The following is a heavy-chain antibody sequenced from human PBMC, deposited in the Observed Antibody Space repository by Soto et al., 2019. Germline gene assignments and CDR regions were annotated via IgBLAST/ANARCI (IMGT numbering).Heavy chain of an antibody. D-gene: IGHD4-4*01. CDR3: AKLPYSNYVYWFDP. V-gene: IGHV3-23*01. J-gene: IGHJ5*02. CDR1: GFTFSSYA. Sequence: LRLSCAASGFTFSSYAMSWVRQAPGKGLEWVSVFIGSGGSTYYADSVKGRFTISRDNSKNTLYLQMNSLRAEDTAVYYCAKLPYSNYVYWFDPWGQGTLVTVSS. CDR2: FIGSGGST.